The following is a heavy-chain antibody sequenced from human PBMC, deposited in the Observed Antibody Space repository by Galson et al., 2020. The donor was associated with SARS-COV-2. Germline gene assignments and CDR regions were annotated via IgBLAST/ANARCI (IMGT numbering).Heavy chain of an antibody. V-gene: IGHV3-21*01. Sequence: GGSLRLSCVVSGFTFNLYGLSWVRQAPGKGLEWVSSISSSGNYIYYADSVKGRFTISRDNARDSLSLQMDSLRAEDTALYYCAREASWAMFAMDVWGQGTTVTVS. CDR3: AREASWAMFAMDV. D-gene: IGHD3-10*02. CDR1: GFTFNLYG. CDR2: ISSSGNYI. J-gene: IGHJ6*02.